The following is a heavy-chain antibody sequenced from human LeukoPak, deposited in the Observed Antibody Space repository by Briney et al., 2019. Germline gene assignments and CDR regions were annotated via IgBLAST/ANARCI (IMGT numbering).Heavy chain of an antibody. Sequence: PSETLSLTCTVSGGSISSSSYYWGWIRQPPGKGLEWIGSIYYSGSTYYNPSLKSRVTISVDTSKNQFSLKLSSVAAADTAVYYCARVTYYYDSSGYSFDYWGQGTLVTVSS. D-gene: IGHD3-22*01. J-gene: IGHJ4*02. CDR2: IYYSGST. V-gene: IGHV4-39*01. CDR1: GGSISSSSYY. CDR3: ARVTYYYDSSGYSFDY.